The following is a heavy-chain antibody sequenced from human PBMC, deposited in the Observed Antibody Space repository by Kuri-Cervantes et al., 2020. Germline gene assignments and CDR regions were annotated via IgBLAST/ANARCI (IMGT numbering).Heavy chain of an antibody. CDR2: INHSGST. J-gene: IGHJ6*03. Sequence: GSLRLSCAASGFTFSDYYWSWIRQPPGKGLEWIGEINHSGSTNYNPSLKSRVTISVDTSKNQFSLKLSSVTAADTAVYYCARGVVVVVAAVYYYYMDVWGKGTTVTVSS. CDR3: ARGVVVVVAAVYYYYMDV. CDR1: GFTFSDYY. D-gene: IGHD2-15*01. V-gene: IGHV4-34*01.